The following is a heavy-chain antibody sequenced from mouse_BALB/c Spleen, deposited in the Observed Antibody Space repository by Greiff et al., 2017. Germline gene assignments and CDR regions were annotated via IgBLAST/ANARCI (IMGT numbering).Heavy chain of an antibody. CDR1: GYTFSSYW. J-gene: IGHJ2*01. D-gene: IGHD2-4*01. CDR2: ILPGSGST. CDR3: ARSIYYDYGRGNYFDY. V-gene: IGHV1-9*01. Sequence: QVQLQQSGAELMKPGASVKISCKATGYTFSSYWIEWVKQRPGHGLEWIGEILPGSGSTNYNEKFKGKATFTADTSSNTAYMQLSSLTSEDSAVYYCARSIYYDYGRGNYFDYWGQGTTLTVSS.